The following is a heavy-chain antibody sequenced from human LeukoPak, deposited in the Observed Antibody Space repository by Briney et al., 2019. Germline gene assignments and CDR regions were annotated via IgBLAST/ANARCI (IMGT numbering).Heavy chain of an antibody. V-gene: IGHV4-34*01. Sequence: PSETLSLTCAVYGGSFSVYYWSWIRQPPGKGLEWIGEISHSGSTNYNPSLKSRVTISVDTSKNQLSLKLSSVTAADTAMYYCASVELATTKFESWGQGTLVTVSS. CDR2: ISHSGST. CDR1: GGSFSVYY. D-gene: IGHD5-24*01. CDR3: ASVELATTKFES. J-gene: IGHJ4*02.